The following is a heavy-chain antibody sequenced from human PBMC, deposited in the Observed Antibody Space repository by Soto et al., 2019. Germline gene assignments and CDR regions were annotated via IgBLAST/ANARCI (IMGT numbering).Heavy chain of an antibody. D-gene: IGHD3-10*01. J-gene: IGHJ6*02. CDR2: INPNSGGT. CDR3: ARSYGSVYYGMDV. CDR1: GYTFTGYY. V-gene: IGHV1-2*04. Sequence: ASVKVSCKASGYTFTGYYMHWVRQAPGQGLEWMGWINPNSGGTNYAQKFQGWVTMTRDTSINTAYMELSRLRSDDTAVYYCARSYGSVYYGMDVWGQGTTVTVSS.